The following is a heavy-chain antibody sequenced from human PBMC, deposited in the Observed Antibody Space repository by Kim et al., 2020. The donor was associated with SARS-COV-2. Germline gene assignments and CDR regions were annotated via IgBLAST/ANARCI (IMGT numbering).Heavy chain of an antibody. J-gene: IGHJ4*02. V-gene: IGHV3-33*01. Sequence: GGSLRLSCAASGFTLSSYAMHWVRQAPGKGLEWVAVVWSDGNNANSDSVRGRITISRNNSKNTLELQMNSLRAEDTAVYYCARGWSAFGYWGRGTLVTVSS. D-gene: IGHD2-8*01. CDR2: VWSDGNN. CDR3: ARGWSAFGY. CDR1: GFTLSSYA.